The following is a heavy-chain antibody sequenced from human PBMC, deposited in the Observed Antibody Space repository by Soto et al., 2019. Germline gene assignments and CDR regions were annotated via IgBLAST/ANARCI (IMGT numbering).Heavy chain of an antibody. D-gene: IGHD3-3*01. J-gene: IGHJ6*02. CDR2: ISYDGSNK. CDR3: AKGYANYDFWSGYRYYYYGMDV. Sequence: GGSLRLSCAASGFTFSSYGMHWVRQAPGKGLEWVAVISYDGSNKYYADSVKGRFTISRDNSKNTLYLQMNSLRAEDTAVYYCAKGYANYDFWSGYRYYYYGMDVWGQGTTVTVSS. CDR1: GFTFSSYG. V-gene: IGHV3-30*18.